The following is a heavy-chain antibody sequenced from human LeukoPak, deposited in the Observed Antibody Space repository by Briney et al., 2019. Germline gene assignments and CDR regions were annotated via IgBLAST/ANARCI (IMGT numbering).Heavy chain of an antibody. J-gene: IGHJ4*02. Sequence: GGSLRLSCAASGFTFRGYAMSWVRQAPGKGLEWVSAIVGGGGTTFYADSVKGRFTISRDNSKNTVSLQMNSLGAEDTAVYYCAKARLSTGWAYNDYWGQGTLVTVSS. CDR3: AKARLSTGWAYNDY. V-gene: IGHV3-23*01. D-gene: IGHD6-19*01. CDR1: GFTFRGYA. CDR2: IVGGGGTT.